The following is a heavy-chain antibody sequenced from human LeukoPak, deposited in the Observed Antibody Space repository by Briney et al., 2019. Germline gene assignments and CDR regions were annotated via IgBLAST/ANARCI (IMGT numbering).Heavy chain of an antibody. CDR3: ARSPATGTTDF. J-gene: IGHJ4*02. CDR2: INHDGNEE. D-gene: IGHD1-7*01. Sequence: PGGSLRLSCAVSGFTFSDYWMSWVRQPPGKGLEWVANINHDGNEEYYVDSVMGRFTISRDNAKNSLYLQMNSLSVEDTAVYFCARSPATGTTDFWGQGTLVTVSS. V-gene: IGHV3-7*01. CDR1: GFTFSDYW.